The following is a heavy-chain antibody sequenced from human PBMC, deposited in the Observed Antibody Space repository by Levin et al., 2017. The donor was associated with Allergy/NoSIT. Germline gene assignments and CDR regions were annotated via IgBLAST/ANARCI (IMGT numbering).Heavy chain of an antibody. J-gene: IGHJ3*02. CDR2: IYWDDDK. V-gene: IGHV2-5*02. CDR3: VHRPPYGSGSYDAFDI. Sequence: SGPTLVKPTQTLTLTCTFSGFSISPSGVGVGWIRQPPGKALEWLTLIYWDDDKRYSPSLKSRLTITKDTSKNQVVLTVTNMDPVDTGTYYCVHRPPYGSGSYDAFDIWGQGTMVTVSS. CDR1: GFSISPSGVG. D-gene: IGHD3-10*01.